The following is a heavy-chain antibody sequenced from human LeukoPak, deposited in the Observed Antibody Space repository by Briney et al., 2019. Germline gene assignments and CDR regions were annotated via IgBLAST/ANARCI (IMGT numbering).Heavy chain of an antibody. D-gene: IGHD6-19*01. CDR1: GFTFSSYA. V-gene: IGHV3-23*03. J-gene: IGHJ6*02. Sequence: GGSLRLSCAASGFTFSSYAMSWVRQAPGKGLEWVSIIYIRGSTYYADSVKGRFTISRDNSKNTLYLQMNSLRAEDTAVYYCAKIQSGYSSGWVYYYYGMDVWGQGTTVTVSS. CDR2: IYIRGST. CDR3: AKIQSGYSSGWVYYYYGMDV.